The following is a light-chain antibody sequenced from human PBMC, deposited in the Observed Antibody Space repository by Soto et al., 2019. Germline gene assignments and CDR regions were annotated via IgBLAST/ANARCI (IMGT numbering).Light chain of an antibody. J-gene: IGKJ5*01. CDR1: QSVSSN. CDR2: GAS. V-gene: IGKV3-15*01. CDR3: QQRNVWPPIT. Sequence: EIVLTLSPATLSLYPGERATLSCRASQSVSSNLAWYQQKPGQAPRLLIYGASTRATGIPARFSGSGSGTEFTLTISSLQSEDFAVYYCQQRNVWPPITFGQGRLLEVK.